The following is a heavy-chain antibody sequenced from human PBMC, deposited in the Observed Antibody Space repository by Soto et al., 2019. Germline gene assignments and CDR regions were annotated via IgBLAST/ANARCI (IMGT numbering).Heavy chain of an antibody. CDR3: ARVRYGDYAAFDI. V-gene: IGHV3-33*08. CDR2: IWYDGSNK. D-gene: IGHD4-17*01. CDR1: RFPFSYYA. J-gene: IGHJ3*02. Sequence: GGSLRLSCAASRFPFSYYAMHWVRQAPGKGLEWVAFIWYDGSNKYYADSVKGRFTISRDNSKSTLYLQMNSLRVEDTAVYYCARVRYGDYAAFDIWGQGTMVTVSS.